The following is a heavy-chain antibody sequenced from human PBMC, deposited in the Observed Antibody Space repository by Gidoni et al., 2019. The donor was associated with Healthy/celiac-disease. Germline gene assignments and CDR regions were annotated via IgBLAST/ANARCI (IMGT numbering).Heavy chain of an antibody. J-gene: IGHJ6*02. CDR2: INPSGGST. V-gene: IGHV1-46*01. D-gene: IGHD2-2*01. CDR1: GYTFTSYY. CDR3: ARGLGAPAASYGMDV. Sequence: QVQLVQSGAEVKKPGASVKVSCTASGYTFTSYYMHWVRQAPGQGLEWMGIINPSGGSTSYAQKFQGRVTMTRDTSTSTVYMELSSLRSEDTAVYYCARGLGAPAASYGMDVWGQGTTVTVSS.